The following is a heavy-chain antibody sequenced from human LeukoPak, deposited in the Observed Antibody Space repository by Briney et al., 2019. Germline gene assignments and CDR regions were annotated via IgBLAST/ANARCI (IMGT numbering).Heavy chain of an antibody. J-gene: IGHJ6*02. CDR3: ARDYYGSGSYYNVVSYGMDV. Sequence: SETLSLTCAVSGGSISSGGYSWSWIRQPPGKGLEWIGYIYHSGSTYYNPSLKSRVTISVDRSKNQFSLKLSSVTAADTAVYYCARDYYGSGSYYNVVSYGMDVWGQGTTVTVSS. CDR2: IYHSGST. D-gene: IGHD3-10*01. V-gene: IGHV4-30-2*01. CDR1: GGSISSGGYS.